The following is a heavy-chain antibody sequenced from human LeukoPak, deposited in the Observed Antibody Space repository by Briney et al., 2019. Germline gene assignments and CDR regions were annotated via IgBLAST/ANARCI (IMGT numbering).Heavy chain of an antibody. J-gene: IGHJ4*02. V-gene: IGHV3-74*01. Sequence: GGAPRLSCAASGCTFSSYWMHWVRHAPGKGLVWVSRINSDGSSTSYADSVKGRFTISRDNAKNTLYLQMNSLRAEDTAVYYCARDRENIGYWGQGTLVTVSS. CDR3: ARDRENIGY. CDR2: INSDGSST. D-gene: IGHD2/OR15-2a*01. CDR1: GCTFSSYW.